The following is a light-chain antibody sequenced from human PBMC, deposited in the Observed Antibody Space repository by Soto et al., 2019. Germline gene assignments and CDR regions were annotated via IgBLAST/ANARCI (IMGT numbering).Light chain of an antibody. V-gene: IGKV3-20*01. CDR1: QSVSSSY. CDR2: GAS. Sequence: EIVLTQSPGTLSLSPGERATLSCRASQSVSSSYLAWYQQKPGQAPRLLIYGASSRATGIPDRFSGSGSGTDFPLTISRLEPEDFAVYYCQQYGSSPQTFGQGTKLELK. J-gene: IGKJ2*01. CDR3: QQYGSSPQT.